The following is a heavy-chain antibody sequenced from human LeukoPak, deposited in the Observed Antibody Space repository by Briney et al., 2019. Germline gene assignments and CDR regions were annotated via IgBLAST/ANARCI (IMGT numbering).Heavy chain of an antibody. CDR3: TRLTTTVTAN. D-gene: IGHD4-11*01. J-gene: IGHJ4*02. CDR1: GFTFSGSA. Sequence: GGSLRLSCAASGFTFSGSAMHWVRQASGKGLEWVGRIRSKANSYGTAYAASVKGRFTISRDDSKNTAYLQMNSLKTEDTAVYYCTRLTTTVTANWGQGTLVTVSS. V-gene: IGHV3-73*01. CDR2: IRSKANSYGT.